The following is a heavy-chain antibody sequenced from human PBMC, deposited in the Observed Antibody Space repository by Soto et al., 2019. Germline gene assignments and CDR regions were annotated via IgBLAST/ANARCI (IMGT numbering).Heavy chain of an antibody. CDR3: AKDAYGSGFDD. CDR1: GFTFSSYT. V-gene: IGHV3-23*01. Sequence: EVQLLESGGGLAQPGGSLRLSCAASGFTFSSYTMHWVRQAPEKGLEWVSGISGSGGTTYYADSVKGQFTISRDNPKTTLYLQITSLRAEDTAVYYCAKDAYGSGFDDWGQGTLVTVSS. J-gene: IGHJ4*02. CDR2: ISGSGGTT. D-gene: IGHD3-10*01.